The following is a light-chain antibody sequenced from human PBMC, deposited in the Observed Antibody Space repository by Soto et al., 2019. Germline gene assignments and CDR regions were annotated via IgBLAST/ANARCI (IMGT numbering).Light chain of an antibody. CDR1: TGAVTSGHF. CDR3: LLAYSGARI. J-gene: IGLJ2*01. V-gene: IGLV7-46*01. Sequence: QAVVTQEPSLTVSPGGTITLTCGSSTGAVTSGHFPYWIQQKPGQAPKTMICNTNNKHSWTPARFSGSLLGGKAALTLSGAQPEDDADYYCLLAYSGARIFGGGTKLTVL. CDR2: NTN.